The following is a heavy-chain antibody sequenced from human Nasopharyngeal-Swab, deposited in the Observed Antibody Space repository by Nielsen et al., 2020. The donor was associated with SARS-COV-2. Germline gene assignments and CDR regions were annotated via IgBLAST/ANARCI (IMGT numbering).Heavy chain of an antibody. J-gene: IGHJ4*02. V-gene: IGHV3-23*01. D-gene: IGHD3-10*01. CDR2: ISGSGDST. CDR3: ASLMVQGGG. CDR1: GFTFSSYA. Sequence: GESLKISCAASGFTFSSYAMSWVRQAPGKGLEWVSAISGSGDSTYYADSVKGRFTISRDNAKNTLYLQMNSLRAEDTAVYYCASLMVQGGGWGQGTLVTVSS.